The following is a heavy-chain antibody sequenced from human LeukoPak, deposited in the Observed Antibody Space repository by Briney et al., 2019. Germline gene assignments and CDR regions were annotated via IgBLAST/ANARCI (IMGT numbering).Heavy chain of an antibody. CDR2: IVVGSGNT. CDR1: GFTFTSSA. CDR3: AAAGSHDFWDHYFYYYGMDV. D-gene: IGHD3-3*01. Sequence: GASVKVSCKASGFTFTSSAVQWVRQARGQRLEWIGWIVVGSGNTNYAQKFQERVTITRDMSTSTAYMELSSLRSEDTAVYYCAAAGSHDFWDHYFYYYGMDVWGQGTTVTVSS. V-gene: IGHV1-58*01. J-gene: IGHJ6*02.